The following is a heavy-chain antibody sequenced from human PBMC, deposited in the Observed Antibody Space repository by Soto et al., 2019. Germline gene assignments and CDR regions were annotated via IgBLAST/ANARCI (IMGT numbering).Heavy chain of an antibody. Sequence: ASVKFSCKASGYTFTSYYMHWVRQAPGQGLEWMGWINPNSGGTNYAQKFQGWVTMTRDTSISTAYMELSRLRSDDTAVYYCAGDGGQRYYYYGSGSYPDYGMDVWGQGTTVTVSS. V-gene: IGHV1-2*04. D-gene: IGHD3-10*01. J-gene: IGHJ6*02. CDR3: AGDGGQRYYYYGSGSYPDYGMDV. CDR2: INPNSGGT. CDR1: GYTFTSYY.